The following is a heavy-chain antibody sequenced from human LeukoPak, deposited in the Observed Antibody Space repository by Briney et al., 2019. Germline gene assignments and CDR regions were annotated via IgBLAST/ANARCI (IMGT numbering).Heavy chain of an antibody. CDR1: GFTLSSYA. Sequence: GRSLRLSCAASGFTLSSYAMHWVRQAPGKGLEWVAVISYDGDHKYYGDSMRGRFTISRDNSKNTLYLQINSLRAEGTAVYYCARDVAMVRGLVDCWGQGTLVSVSS. J-gene: IGHJ4*02. CDR2: ISYDGDHK. V-gene: IGHV3-30-3*01. D-gene: IGHD3-10*01. CDR3: ARDVAMVRGLVDC.